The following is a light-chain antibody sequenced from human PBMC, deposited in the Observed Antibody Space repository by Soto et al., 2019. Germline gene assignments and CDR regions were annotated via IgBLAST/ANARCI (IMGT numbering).Light chain of an antibody. CDR1: SSDVGGYNY. CDR2: EVN. J-gene: IGLJ1*01. CDR3: SSFAGTFFV. V-gene: IGLV2-8*01. Sequence: SALTPPRSASGSPGHSVTISCTGTSSDVGGYNYVSWYQQHPGKVPKVLISEVNKRPSGVPDRFSGSKSGNTASLTVSGLQADDEADYYCSSFAGTFFVFGTGTKVTVL.